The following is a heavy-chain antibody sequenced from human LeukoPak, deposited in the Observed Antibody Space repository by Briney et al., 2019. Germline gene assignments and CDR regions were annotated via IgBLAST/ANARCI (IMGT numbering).Heavy chain of an antibody. CDR2: ISGSGGST. D-gene: IGHD6-6*01. Sequence: GGSLRLSCAASGFTFSSYGMSWVRQAPGKGLEWVSAISGSGGSTYYADSVKGRFTISRDNSKNTLYLQMNSLRAEDTAVYYCARVGIAARPNYYYYMDVWGKGTTVTVSS. CDR3: ARVGIAARPNYYYYMDV. J-gene: IGHJ6*03. CDR1: GFTFSSYG. V-gene: IGHV3-23*01.